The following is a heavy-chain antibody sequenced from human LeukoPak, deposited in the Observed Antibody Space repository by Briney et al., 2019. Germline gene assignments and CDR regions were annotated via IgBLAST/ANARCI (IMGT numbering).Heavy chain of an antibody. D-gene: IGHD4-17*01. CDR2: IYPGDSDT. J-gene: IGHJ2*01. Sequence: GESLKISCQGSGYSFSNYWIGWVRQMPGKGLDWMGIIYPGDSDTRYSPSFQGQVTTSADKSISTAYLQWSSLRASDTAMYYCARADYGDYVKLTYFDLWGRGTLVTVSS. CDR3: ARADYGDYVKLTYFDL. CDR1: GYSFSNYW. V-gene: IGHV5-51*01.